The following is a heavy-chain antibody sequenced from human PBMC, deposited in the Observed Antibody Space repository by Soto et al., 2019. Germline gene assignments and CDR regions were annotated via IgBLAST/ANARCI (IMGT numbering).Heavy chain of an antibody. CDR2: ISAYNGDT. CDR1: GFTFTNYG. CDR3: ARPAEQHLDYYFDY. J-gene: IGHJ4*01. Sequence: QVQLVQSGAEVKKPGASVKVSCKASGFTFTNYGITWVRQAPGQGLEWMGWISAYNGDTNYAQKLQGRVTMTTDTPTSTAYMELRSPRPDDTAVYYCARPAEQHLDYYFDYWGHGTLVTVSS. D-gene: IGHD6-13*01. V-gene: IGHV1-18*01.